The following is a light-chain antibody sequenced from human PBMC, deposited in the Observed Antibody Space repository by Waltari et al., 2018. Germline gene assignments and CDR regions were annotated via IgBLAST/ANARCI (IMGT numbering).Light chain of an antibody. CDR1: ERIGTY. Sequence: DFQMTQSPSSLSASVGDRVTITCRASERIGTYLNWYQQKPGKAPNLLIYAVSNLPSAVPSRFSASGSERDFSLTISSLQPEDSATYYCQQSYAIPLAFGQGTKVEIK. J-gene: IGKJ1*01. CDR3: QQSYAIPLA. V-gene: IGKV1-39*01. CDR2: AVS.